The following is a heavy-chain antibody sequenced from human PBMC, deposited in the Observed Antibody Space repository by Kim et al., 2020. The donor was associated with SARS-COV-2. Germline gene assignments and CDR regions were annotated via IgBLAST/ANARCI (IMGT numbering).Heavy chain of an antibody. CDR1: GGSISSGGYY. D-gene: IGHD2-15*01. CDR2: IYYSGST. V-gene: IGHV4-31*03. J-gene: IGHJ4*02. Sequence: SETLSLTCTVSGGSISSGGYYWSWIRQHPGKGLEWIGYIYYSGSTYYNPSLTSRVTISVDTSKNQFSLTLISVTAADTAVYYCARDPTLRSRDCSGGSCFPGWAQGALVTVS. CDR3: ARDPTLRSRDCSGGSCFPG.